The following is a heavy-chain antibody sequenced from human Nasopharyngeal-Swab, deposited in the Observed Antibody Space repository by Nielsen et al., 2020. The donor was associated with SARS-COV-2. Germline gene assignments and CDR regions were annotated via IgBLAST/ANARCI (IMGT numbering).Heavy chain of an antibody. V-gene: IGHV3-23*01. D-gene: IGHD1-14*01. CDR1: GFIFSRPA. Sequence: GGSLRLSCVVSGFIFSRPAMTWVRQAPGKGLEWVSGISASGGSTYYADSVKGRFTISRDNSKNILYLQMNSLTVEDTAVYYCAKENQLTRFDYWGQGTLVTVSS. J-gene: IGHJ4*02. CDR3: AKENQLTRFDY. CDR2: ISASGGST.